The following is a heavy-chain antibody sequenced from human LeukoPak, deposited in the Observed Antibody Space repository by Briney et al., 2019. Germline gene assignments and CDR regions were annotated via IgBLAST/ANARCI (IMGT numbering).Heavy chain of an antibody. V-gene: IGHV1-69*04. D-gene: IGHD1-26*01. CDR1: GGTFSSYA. CDR2: IIPILGIA. Sequence: ASVKVSCKASGGTFSSYAISWVRQAPGQGLEWMGRIIPILGIANYAQKFQGRVTITADKSTSTAYMELRSLRAGDTAVDDWASGYLTRGSTYYSYGRDVWGQGTTVTVSS. CDR3: ASGYLTRGSTYYSYGRDV. J-gene: IGHJ6*02.